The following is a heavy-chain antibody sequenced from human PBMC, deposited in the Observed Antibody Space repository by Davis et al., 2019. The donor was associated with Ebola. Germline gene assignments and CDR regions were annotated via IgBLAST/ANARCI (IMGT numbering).Heavy chain of an antibody. J-gene: IGHJ6*02. V-gene: IGHV4-59*12. CDR2: IYYSGST. Sequence: SETLSLTCTVSGGSISSYYWSWIRQPPGKGLEWIGYIYYSGSTNYNPSLKSRVTISVDKSKNQFSLKLSSVTAADTAVYYCARVATRGYDFWSGYRNYYYYGMDVWGQGTTVTVSS. D-gene: IGHD3-3*01. CDR1: GGSISSYY. CDR3: ARVATRGYDFWSGYRNYYYYGMDV.